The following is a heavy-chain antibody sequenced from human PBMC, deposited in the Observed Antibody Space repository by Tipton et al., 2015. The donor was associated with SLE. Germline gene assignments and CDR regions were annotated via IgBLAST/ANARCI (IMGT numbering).Heavy chain of an antibody. J-gene: IGHJ4*02. CDR1: GGSFSGYY. CDR3: ARDSSGYSIFFDY. D-gene: IGHD3-22*01. V-gene: IGHV4-34*01. Sequence: LRLSCAVYGGSFSGYYWSWIRQPPGKGLEWIGEINHSGSTNYNPSLKSRLTISLDTSKNQFSLKLSSVTAADTAVYYCARDSSGYSIFFDYWGQGTLVTVSS. CDR2: INHSGST.